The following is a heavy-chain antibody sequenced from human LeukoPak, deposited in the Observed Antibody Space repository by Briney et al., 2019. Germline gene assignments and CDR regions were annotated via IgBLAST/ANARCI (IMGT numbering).Heavy chain of an antibody. J-gene: IGHJ3*02. CDR1: GYTFTDYY. Sequence: GASVKVSCKASGYTFTDYYIHWVRQAPGQGLEWMGWINPNSGGTIFAQKFQGRFTMTRDTSISIANMELSSLRSDDTAVYYCARPANGWYQSGFDIWGQGTMVTVSS. V-gene: IGHV1-2*02. CDR2: INPNSGGT. D-gene: IGHD6-19*01. CDR3: ARPANGWYQSGFDI.